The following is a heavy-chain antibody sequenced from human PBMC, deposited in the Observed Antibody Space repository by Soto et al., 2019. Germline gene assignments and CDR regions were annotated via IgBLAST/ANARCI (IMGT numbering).Heavy chain of an antibody. CDR3: ARNPQGASGHDY. J-gene: IGHJ4*02. CDR1: GGSISSYY. V-gene: IGHV4-59*01. D-gene: IGHD6-19*01. CDR2: IYYSGST. Sequence: PSETLSLTCTVSGGSISSYYWSWIRQPPGKGLEWIGYIYYSGSTNYNPSLKSRVTISVDTSKNQFSLKLSSVTAADTAVYYCARNPQGASGHDYWGQGTLVTVS.